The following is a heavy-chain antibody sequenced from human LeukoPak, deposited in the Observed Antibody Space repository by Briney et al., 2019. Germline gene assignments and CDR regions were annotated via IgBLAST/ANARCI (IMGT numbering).Heavy chain of an antibody. CDR2: IIPIFGTA. J-gene: IGHJ1*01. Sequence: SVKVSCKASGGTFSSHAISWVRQAPGQGLEWMGGIIPIFGTANYAQKFQGRVTITADESTSTAYMELSSLRSEDTAVYYCARGTATVTGYFQHWGQGTLVTVSS. CDR1: GGTFSSHA. CDR3: ARGTATVTGYFQH. D-gene: IGHD4-17*01. V-gene: IGHV1-69*13.